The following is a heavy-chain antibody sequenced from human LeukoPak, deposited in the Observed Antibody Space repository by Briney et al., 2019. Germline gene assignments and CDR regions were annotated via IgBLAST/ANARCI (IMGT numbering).Heavy chain of an antibody. CDR1: GFTFSSYA. Sequence: GGSLRLSCAASGFTFSSYAMSWVRQAPGKGLEWVAVISYDGSNKYYADSVKGRFTISRDNSKNTLYLQMNSLRAEDTAVYYCASQGENPVDYWGQGTLVTVSS. CDR2: ISYDGSNK. J-gene: IGHJ4*02. CDR3: ASQGENPVDY. V-gene: IGHV3-30*03. D-gene: IGHD3-10*01.